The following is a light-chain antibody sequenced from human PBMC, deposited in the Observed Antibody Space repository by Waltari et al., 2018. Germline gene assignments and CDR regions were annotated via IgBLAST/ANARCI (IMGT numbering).Light chain of an antibody. CDR3: QKYGTVPAT. CDR2: DAS. Sequence: ASQSVSRTLAWYQQEPGQASRLLSYDASTRATGIPDRFSGSGFVTDFSLTISRLEPEDFAVYYFQKYGTVPATFGQGTTVEIK. V-gene: IGKV3-20*01. CDR1: QSVSRT. J-gene: IGKJ1*01.